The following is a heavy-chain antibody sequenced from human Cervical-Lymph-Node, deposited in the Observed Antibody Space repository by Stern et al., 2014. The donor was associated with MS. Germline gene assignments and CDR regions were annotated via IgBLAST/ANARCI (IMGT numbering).Heavy chain of an antibody. CDR2: IDWEDTK. V-gene: IGHV2-70*01. CDR3: ARINGAADGTGVDY. CDR1: GFSLNTTGMY. J-gene: IGHJ4*02. Sequence: QITLKESGPALVKPTQTLTLTCTFSGFSLNTTGMYVSWIRQSPGKALEWLVLIDWEDTKYYSASLKTRLTISKGTSKIQMVLTMTNMDPVDTASYYCARINGAADGTGVDYWGQGTLVTVSS. D-gene: IGHD1/OR15-1a*01.